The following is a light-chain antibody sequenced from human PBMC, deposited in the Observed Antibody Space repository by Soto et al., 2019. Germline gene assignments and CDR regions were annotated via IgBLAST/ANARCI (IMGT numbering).Light chain of an antibody. Sequence: DIQMTQSPSSLSASVGDTVTITCRASQDINLHLAWFQQKPGKAPKSLIYATTTLQGGVPSRFSGSGSGTDFTLTISSLQPEDVGTYYCQHFNNYPITFGQGTRLEIK. CDR2: ATT. J-gene: IGKJ5*01. CDR3: QHFNNYPIT. CDR1: QDINLH. V-gene: IGKV1-16*01.